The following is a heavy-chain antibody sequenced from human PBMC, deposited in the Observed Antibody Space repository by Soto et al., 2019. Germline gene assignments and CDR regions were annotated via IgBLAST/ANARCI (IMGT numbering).Heavy chain of an antibody. CDR2: IYPGDSDT. J-gene: IGHJ6*02. V-gene: IGHV5-51*01. D-gene: IGHD2-21*02. CDR1: GYSFTSYW. Sequence: GESLKISCKGSGYSFTSYWIGWVRQIPGKGLEWMGIIYPGDSDTRYSPSFQGQVTISADKSISTAYLQWSSLKASDTAMYYCARHATMVVTAYYYGMDVWGQGTTVTVSS. CDR3: ARHATMVVTAYYYGMDV.